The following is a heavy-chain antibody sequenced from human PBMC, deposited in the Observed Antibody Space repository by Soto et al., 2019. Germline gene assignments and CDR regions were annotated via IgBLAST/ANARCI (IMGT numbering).Heavy chain of an antibody. Sequence: LSLTCAVSGGSISSGGYSWSWIRQPPGKGLEWIGYIYHSGSTYYNPSLKSRVTISVDRSKNQFSLKLSSVTAADTAVYYCAGELGVDAFDIWGQGTMVTVSS. CDR3: AGELGVDAFDI. CDR1: GGSISSGGYS. V-gene: IGHV4-30-2*01. J-gene: IGHJ3*02. CDR2: IYHSGST. D-gene: IGHD7-27*01.